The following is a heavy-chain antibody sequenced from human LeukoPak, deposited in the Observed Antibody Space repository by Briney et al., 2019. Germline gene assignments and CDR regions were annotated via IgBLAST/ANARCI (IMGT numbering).Heavy chain of an antibody. CDR2: IIPIFGTA. Sequence: SVKVSCKASGGTFSSYAISWVRQAPGQGLEWMGGIIPIFGTANYAQKFQDRVTITTDESTSTAYMELSSLRSEDTAVYYCARDGGRYCSSTSCYAADYWGQGTLVTVSS. CDR1: GGTFSSYA. J-gene: IGHJ4*02. V-gene: IGHV1-69*05. D-gene: IGHD2-2*01. CDR3: ARDGGRYCSSTSCYAADY.